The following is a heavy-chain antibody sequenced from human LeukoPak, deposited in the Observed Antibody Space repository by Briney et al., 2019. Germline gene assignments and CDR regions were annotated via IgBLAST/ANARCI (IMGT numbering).Heavy chain of an antibody. D-gene: IGHD2-15*01. V-gene: IGHV3-23*01. Sequence: GGSLRLSCAASGFTFSSYAMSWVRQAPGKGLEWVSAISGSGGSTYYADSVKGRFTISRDNSKNTLYLQMNSLRAGDTAVYYCARASYCSGGSCYCGYWGQGTLVTVSS. J-gene: IGHJ4*02. CDR2: ISGSGGST. CDR3: ARASYCSGGSCYCGY. CDR1: GFTFSSYA.